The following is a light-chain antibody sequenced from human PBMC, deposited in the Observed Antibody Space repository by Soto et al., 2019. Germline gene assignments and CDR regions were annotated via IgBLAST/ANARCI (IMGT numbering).Light chain of an antibody. CDR2: EAS. Sequence: DIQMTQSPSSLSASVADRATITCRASQDMGTDLGWYQQKPGKAPERLIYEASVLQSGVPSRFSGSGSGTEFTLTVSSLQPEDFATYYCVQHYSYPLTFGGGTKVEIK. V-gene: IGKV1-17*01. CDR1: QDMGTD. CDR3: VQHYSYPLT. J-gene: IGKJ4*01.